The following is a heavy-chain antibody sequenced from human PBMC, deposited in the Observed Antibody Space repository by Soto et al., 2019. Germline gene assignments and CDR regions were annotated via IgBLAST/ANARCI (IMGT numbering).Heavy chain of an antibody. Sequence: EVQLLDSGGGLVQPGGSLRLSCIASGFTFSTYAMSWVRQAPGKGLEWVSGIGGNGATTRYADSVKGRFTISRDNSENTVYLQMNNLRVEDTAVYYCAKTLYGGCDYWGRGTLVTVSS. D-gene: IGHD5-12*01. CDR2: IGGNGATT. J-gene: IGHJ4*02. CDR3: AKTLYGGCDY. V-gene: IGHV3-23*01. CDR1: GFTFSTYA.